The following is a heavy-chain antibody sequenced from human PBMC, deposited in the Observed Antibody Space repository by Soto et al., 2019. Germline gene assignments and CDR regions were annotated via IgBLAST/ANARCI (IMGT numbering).Heavy chain of an antibody. D-gene: IGHD3-10*01. J-gene: IGHJ4*02. V-gene: IGHV3-23*01. CDR2: ISAGSDST. CDR3: AKDKGGVIY. Sequence: GGSLRLSCAASGFIFRSYAMNWVRQVPGKGLEWVSAISAGSDSTYYADSVKGRFSISRDNSKNTLYLHMNSLRAEDTAVYYCAKDKGGVIYWGQGTQVTVSS. CDR1: GFIFRSYA.